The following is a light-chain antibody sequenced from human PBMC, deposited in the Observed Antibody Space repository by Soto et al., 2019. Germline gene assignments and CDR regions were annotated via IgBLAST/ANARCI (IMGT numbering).Light chain of an antibody. CDR3: QQYGSSPPWT. CDR2: GAS. Sequence: EIVLTQSPGTLSLSPGERATLSCRASQSVSNNYLAWYQQKPDQAPRLLIYGASSRATGIPDRFSGGGSGTDFTLTISRLEPEDFAVYYCQQYGSSPPWTFGQGTKVDIK. CDR1: QSVSNNY. V-gene: IGKV3-20*01. J-gene: IGKJ1*01.